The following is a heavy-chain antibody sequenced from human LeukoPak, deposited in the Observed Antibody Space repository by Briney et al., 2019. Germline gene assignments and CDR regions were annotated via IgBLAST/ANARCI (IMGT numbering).Heavy chain of an antibody. CDR2: IYYSGST. V-gene: IGHV4-59*08. Sequence: PSETLSLTCNVSGGSMSRYYWSWIRQPPGKGLEWIGYIYYSGSTNYNPSLKSRVSISLDTSKNQFSLRLTSVTATDTAVYYCARVYSSSSPYYYYYMDVWGKGTTVTVSS. CDR1: GGSMSRYY. CDR3: ARVYSSSSPYYYYYMDV. J-gene: IGHJ6*03. D-gene: IGHD6-6*01.